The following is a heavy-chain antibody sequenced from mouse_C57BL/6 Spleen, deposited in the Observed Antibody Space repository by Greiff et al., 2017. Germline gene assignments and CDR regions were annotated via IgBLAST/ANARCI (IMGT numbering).Heavy chain of an antibody. CDR2: IDPENGDT. CDR3: TKSFNWDY. Sequence: VQLKQSGAELVRPGASVKLSCTASGFNIKDDYMHWVKQRPEQGLEWIGWIDPENGDTEYASKFQGKATITADTSSNTAYLQLSSLTSEDTAVYYCTKSFNWDYWGQGTTLTVSS. CDR1: GFNIKDDY. J-gene: IGHJ2*01. D-gene: IGHD4-1*02. V-gene: IGHV14-4*01.